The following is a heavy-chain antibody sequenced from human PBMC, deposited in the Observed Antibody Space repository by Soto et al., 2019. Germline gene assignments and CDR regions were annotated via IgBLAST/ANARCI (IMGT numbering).Heavy chain of an antibody. CDR2: IYYSGST. J-gene: IGHJ5*02. D-gene: IGHD2-21*02. V-gene: IGHV4-30-4*01. CDR3: ARAMVVTQNWFDP. CDR1: GGSISSGDYY. Sequence: SETLSHTCTVSGGSISSGDYYWSWIRKPPGKGLEWIGYIYYSGSTYYNPSLKSRVTISVDTSKNQFSLKLSSVTAADTAVYYCARAMVVTQNWFDPWGQGTLVTVSS.